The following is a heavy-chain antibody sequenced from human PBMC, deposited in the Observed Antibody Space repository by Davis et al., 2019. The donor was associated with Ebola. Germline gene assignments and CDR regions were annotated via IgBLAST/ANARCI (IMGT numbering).Heavy chain of an antibody. J-gene: IGHJ4*02. Sequence: GESLKISCAASGFTFRDYYMSWIRQAPGKGLEWLSYISGSSGTIYYADSVKGRFTISRDNAKNSLYLQMKSLRAEDTAVYYCARETSMVEDWGQGTLVTVSS. CDR3: ARETSMVED. CDR1: GFTFRDYY. D-gene: IGHD5-18*01. CDR2: ISGSSGTI. V-gene: IGHV3-11*01.